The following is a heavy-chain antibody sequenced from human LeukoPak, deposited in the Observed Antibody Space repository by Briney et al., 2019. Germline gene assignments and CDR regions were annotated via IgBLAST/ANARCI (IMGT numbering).Heavy chain of an antibody. V-gene: IGHV3-66*01. Sequence: PGGSLRLSCAASGFTFSDHYMDWVRQAPGKGLEWVSVIYSGGSTYYADSVKGRFTISRDNSKNTLYLQMNSLRAEDTAVYYCARVPSYGSGNWGAFDIWGQGTMVTVSS. CDR3: ARVPSYGSGNWGAFDI. CDR1: GFTFSDHY. CDR2: IYSGGST. J-gene: IGHJ3*02. D-gene: IGHD3-10*01.